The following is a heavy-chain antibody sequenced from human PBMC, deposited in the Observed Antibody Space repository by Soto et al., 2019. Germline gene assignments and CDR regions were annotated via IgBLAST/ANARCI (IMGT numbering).Heavy chain of an antibody. CDR2: TRNKADSYTT. J-gene: IGHJ4*02. CDR3: TRLWGYTGSRAVPFDY. V-gene: IGHV3-72*01. D-gene: IGHD6-13*01. Sequence: EVQLVESGGGLVQPGGSLRLSCAASGFTFSDHYMDWVRQAPGKGLEWVGRTRNKADSYTTEYAASVKGRFTISRDDSNXXLYLQMSHLKTEDTAVYYCTRLWGYTGSRAVPFDYWGQGTLFTVSS. CDR1: GFTFSDHY.